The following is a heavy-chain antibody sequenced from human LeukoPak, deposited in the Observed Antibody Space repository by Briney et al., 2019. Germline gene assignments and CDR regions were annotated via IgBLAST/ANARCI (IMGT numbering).Heavy chain of an antibody. CDR3: ARDSSVAAAGGIFDY. CDR1: GYTFTGYY. Sequence: ASVKVSCKASGYTFTGYYMHWVRHAPGQGLEWMGWINPNSGGTNYAQKFQGRVTMTRDTSISTAYMELSRLRSDDTAVYYCARDSSVAAAGGIFDYWGQGTLVTVSS. J-gene: IGHJ4*02. D-gene: IGHD6-13*01. V-gene: IGHV1-2*02. CDR2: INPNSGGT.